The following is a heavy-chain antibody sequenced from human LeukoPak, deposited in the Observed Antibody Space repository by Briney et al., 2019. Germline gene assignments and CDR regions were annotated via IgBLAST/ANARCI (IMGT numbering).Heavy chain of an antibody. J-gene: IGHJ4*02. D-gene: IGHD2-21*02. Sequence: PGGSLRLSCAASGFTFCSYAVSWVRQAPGKGLEWVSAISGSGFATFYADSVKGRFTISRDNSKNTLYLQMRGLRAEDTAVYYCAKDRSTDCNDNDCYSEDLDHWGQGTLVTVSS. CDR3: AKDRSTDCNDNDCYSEDLDH. CDR2: ISGSGFAT. V-gene: IGHV3-23*01. CDR1: GFTFCSYA.